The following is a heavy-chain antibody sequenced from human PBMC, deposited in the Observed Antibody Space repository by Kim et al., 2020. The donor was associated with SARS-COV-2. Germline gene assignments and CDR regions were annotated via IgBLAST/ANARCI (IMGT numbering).Heavy chain of an antibody. Sequence: ASVKVSCKASGYTFTGYYMHWVRQAPGQGLEWMGWINPNSGGTNYAQKFQGRVTMTRDTSISTAYMELSRLRSDDTAVYYCARAVGPTATAQWTWYYYGMDVWGQGTTVTVSS. V-gene: IGHV1-2*02. D-gene: IGHD2-15*01. CDR2: INPNSGGT. J-gene: IGHJ6*02. CDR1: GYTFTGYY. CDR3: ARAVGPTATAQWTWYYYGMDV.